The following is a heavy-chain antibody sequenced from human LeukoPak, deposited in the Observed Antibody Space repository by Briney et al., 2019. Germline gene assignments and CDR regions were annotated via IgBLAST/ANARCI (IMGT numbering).Heavy chain of an antibody. CDR3: ARDCSGGSCYLDY. D-gene: IGHD2-15*01. V-gene: IGHV1-2*02. CDR1: GYTFTGYY. J-gene: IGHJ4*02. Sequence: ASVKVSCKASGYTFTGYYMHWVRQAPGQGLEWMGWINPNSGGTNYAQKFQGRVTMTRDTSISTAYMELSRLRSDDTAVYYCARDCSGGSCYLDYWGQGTLVTVSS. CDR2: INPNSGGT.